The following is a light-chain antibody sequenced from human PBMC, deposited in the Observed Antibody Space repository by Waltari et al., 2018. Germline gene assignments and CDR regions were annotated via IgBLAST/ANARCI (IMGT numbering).Light chain of an antibody. J-gene: IGKJ1*01. CDR1: QDISNY. Sequence: DIQMTQSPSSLSASVGDRVTITCQASQDISNYLNWYQQKPGKAPKLLIYDASNLETGVPSRFSGSGSGTDFTFTFSSLQPEDIATYYCQQYDNLQTFGQGTKVEIK. CDR2: DAS. V-gene: IGKV1-33*01. CDR3: QQYDNLQT.